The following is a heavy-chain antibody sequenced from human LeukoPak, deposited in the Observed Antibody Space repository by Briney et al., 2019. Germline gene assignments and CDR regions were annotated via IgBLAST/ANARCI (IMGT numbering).Heavy chain of an antibody. CDR1: GFTFSSYS. J-gene: IGHJ3*02. CDR2: IKSKTDGGTT. CDR3: TSPTTVVTLDAFDI. D-gene: IGHD4-23*01. Sequence: PGGSLRLSCAASGFTFSSYSMNWVRQAPGKGLEWVGRIKSKTDGGTTDYAAPVKGRFTISRDDSKNTLYLQMNSLKTEDTAVYYCTSPTTVVTLDAFDIWGQGTMVTVSS. V-gene: IGHV3-15*01.